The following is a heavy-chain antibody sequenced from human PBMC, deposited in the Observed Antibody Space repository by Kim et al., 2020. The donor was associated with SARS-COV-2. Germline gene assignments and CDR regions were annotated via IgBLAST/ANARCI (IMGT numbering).Heavy chain of an antibody. CDR3: ARNPNGGFDP. J-gene: IGHJ5*02. Sequence: GTTHTHPHLKSRVTMSIDTSKDQFSLKLRSVTTADTAVYFCARNPNGGFDPWGQGTLVTVSS. V-gene: IGHV4-4*07. CDR2: GTT. D-gene: IGHD4-17*01.